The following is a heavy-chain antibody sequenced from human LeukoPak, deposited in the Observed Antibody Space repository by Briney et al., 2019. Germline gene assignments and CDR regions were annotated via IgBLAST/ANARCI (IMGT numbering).Heavy chain of an antibody. Sequence: GGSLRLSCPASGFTFSKFPMGWVRQAPGRGLEWVSAISAGGDVTFYADSVRGRFTISRDNPKSTLYLQMNGLRAEDAAKFYCAKSLFTSATGTGRAFHIWGQGTMVTVSS. D-gene: IGHD1-1*01. J-gene: IGHJ3*02. CDR1: GFTFSKFP. V-gene: IGHV3-23*01. CDR2: ISAGGDVT. CDR3: AKSLFTSATGTGRAFHI.